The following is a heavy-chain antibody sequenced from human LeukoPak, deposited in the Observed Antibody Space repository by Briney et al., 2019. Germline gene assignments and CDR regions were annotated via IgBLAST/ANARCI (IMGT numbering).Heavy chain of an antibody. V-gene: IGHV4-39*07. J-gene: IGHJ6*02. Sequence: SETLSLTCTVSGGSISSSSYYWGWIRQPPGKGLEWIGSIYYSGSTNYNPSLKSRVTISVDTSKNQFSLKLSSVTAADTAVYYCARWCSGGSCSWGYYYGMDVWGQGTTVTVSS. D-gene: IGHD2-15*01. CDR2: IYYSGST. CDR1: GGSISSSSYY. CDR3: ARWCSGGSCSWGYYYGMDV.